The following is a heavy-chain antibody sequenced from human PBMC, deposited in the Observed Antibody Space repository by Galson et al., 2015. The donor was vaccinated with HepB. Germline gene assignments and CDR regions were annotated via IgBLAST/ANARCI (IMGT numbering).Heavy chain of an antibody. CDR2: MNTNTGKP. V-gene: IGHV7-4-1*02. J-gene: IGHJ6*03. D-gene: IGHD3-3*01. Sequence: SCKASGYTFTDYVVNWVRQAPGQGLEWMGWMNTNTGKPTYAPGFAGRFVFSLDTSVTTAYLQISSLETDDTAVYYCARSPLRFLDWLPYYDYYYMDVWSEGTTVTVSS. CDR3: ARSPLRFLDWLPYYDYYYMDV. CDR1: GYTFTDYV.